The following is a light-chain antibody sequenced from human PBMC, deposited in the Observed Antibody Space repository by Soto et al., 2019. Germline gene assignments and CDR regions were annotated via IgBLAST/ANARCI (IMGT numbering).Light chain of an antibody. Sequence: EIVMTQSPATLSVSPGERATLSCSASQSVSSNLAWYQQKPGQAPRLLIYGASTRATGIPARFSGRGFGTDFTLVISRLEPEDFAVYYCQQYGSSPLITFGQGTRLEIK. V-gene: IGKV3-15*01. CDR3: QQYGSSPLIT. J-gene: IGKJ5*01. CDR1: QSVSSN. CDR2: GAS.